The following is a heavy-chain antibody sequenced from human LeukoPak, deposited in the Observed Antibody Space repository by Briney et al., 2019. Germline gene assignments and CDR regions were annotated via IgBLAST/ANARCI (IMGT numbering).Heavy chain of an antibody. V-gene: IGHV3-48*04. Sequence: PGGSLRLSCAASGFTFSVYSMTWVRQAPGKGLEWVSYISSSGSTIYYADSVKGRFTISRDNAKNSLYLQMNSLRAEDTAVYYCAELGITMIGGVWGKGTTVTISS. D-gene: IGHD3-10*02. CDR3: AELGITMIGGV. CDR2: ISSSGSTI. J-gene: IGHJ6*04. CDR1: GFTFSVYS.